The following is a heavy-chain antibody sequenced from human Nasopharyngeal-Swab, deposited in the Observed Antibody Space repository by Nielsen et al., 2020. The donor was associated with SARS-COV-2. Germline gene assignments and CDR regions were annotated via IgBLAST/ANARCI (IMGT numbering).Heavy chain of an antibody. D-gene: IGHD1-26*01. CDR1: GGSFNSYY. Sequence: SESLSLTCAFSGGSFNSYYWTWIRQSPGKVLEWIGEISHSGSTKYNPSLESRLTISVDTSNNQFSLKLTSVTAADTGVYYCARIKSGPYSSLYYYGLDVWGPGTAVTVSS. V-gene: IGHV4-34*01. CDR3: ARIKSGPYSSLYYYGLDV. CDR2: ISHSGST. J-gene: IGHJ6*02.